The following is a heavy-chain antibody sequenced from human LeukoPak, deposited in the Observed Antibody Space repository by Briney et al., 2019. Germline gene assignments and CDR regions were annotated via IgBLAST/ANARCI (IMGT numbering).Heavy chain of an antibody. V-gene: IGHV3-30*18. CDR3: AKDRGDGYRDYYYGMDV. CDR2: ISYDGSTK. D-gene: IGHD5-24*01. J-gene: IGHJ6*02. CDR1: GVTFSSYG. Sequence: PGRSLRLSCAASGVTFSSYGMRWVRQAPGKGLEWVAVISYDGSTKYYADSVKGRFTISRDNSKNTLYLQMNSLRAEDTSVYYCAKDRGDGYRDYYYGMDVWGQGTTVTVSS.